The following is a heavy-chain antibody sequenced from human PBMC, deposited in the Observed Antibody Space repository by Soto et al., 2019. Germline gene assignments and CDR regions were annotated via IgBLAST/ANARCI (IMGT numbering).Heavy chain of an antibody. CDR1: GFTFTSYW. D-gene: IGHD3-22*01. J-gene: IGHJ5*01. CDR2: INSDGSQT. Sequence: QAGGSLRLSCAASGFTFTSYWMDWVRQVPGKGLEWVANINSDGSQTYYVESVRGRFTVARDNAKNSLYLQINSLRAEDAAVYYCARDLKTNQLLVNWFDSWGQGTLVTVSS. CDR3: ARDLKTNQLLVNWFDS. V-gene: IGHV3-7*03.